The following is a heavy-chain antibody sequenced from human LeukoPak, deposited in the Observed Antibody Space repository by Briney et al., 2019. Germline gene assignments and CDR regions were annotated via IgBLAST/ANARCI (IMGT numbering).Heavy chain of an antibody. CDR3: VTKTTVTYYWYFDL. CDR1: GFTFAVSP. V-gene: IGHV3-23*01. D-gene: IGHD4-17*01. CDR2: IGANGFDT. Sequence: GGSLRLSCAASGFTFAVSPMSWVRQAPGKGLEWVSAIGANGFDTYYADSVKGRFTMSRDDSKDTLYLQMDSLRAEDTAVYYCVTKTTVTYYWYFDLWGRGALVTVSS. J-gene: IGHJ2*01.